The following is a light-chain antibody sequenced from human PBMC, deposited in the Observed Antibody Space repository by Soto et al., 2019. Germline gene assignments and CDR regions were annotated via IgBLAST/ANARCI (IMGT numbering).Light chain of an antibody. J-gene: IGKJ2*01. CDR3: HQYGLSPRHP. CDR2: GAS. Sequence: EIVLTQSPGTLSLSPWERATLSCRASQSVNSNYLAWYQQKPGQAPRLLIYGASSRATGVPNRFSGSGSGTDFTLTISSLEPEDFAVYYCHQYGLSPRHPFGQGTKLEIK. CDR1: QSVNSNY. V-gene: IGKV3-20*01.